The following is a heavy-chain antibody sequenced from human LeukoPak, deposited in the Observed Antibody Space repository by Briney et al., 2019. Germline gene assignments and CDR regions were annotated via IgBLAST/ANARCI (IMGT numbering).Heavy chain of an antibody. D-gene: IGHD6-13*01. J-gene: IGHJ4*02. CDR2: INHSGST. CDR1: GGSFSGYY. Sequence: SETLSLTCAVSGGSFSGYYWSWIRQPPGKGLEWIGEINHSGSTNYNPSPKSRVTISVDTSKNQFSLKLSSVTAADTAVYYCARGVTGYSSSWYSDYWGQGTLVTVSS. V-gene: IGHV4-34*01. CDR3: ARGVTGYSSSWYSDY.